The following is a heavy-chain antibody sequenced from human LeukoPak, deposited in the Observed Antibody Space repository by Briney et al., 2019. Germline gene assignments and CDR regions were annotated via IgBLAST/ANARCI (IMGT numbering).Heavy chain of an antibody. CDR1: GFTFSSYG. D-gene: IGHD1-26*01. CDR3: AKPPEVGATVGYFDY. J-gene: IGHJ4*02. Sequence: GRSLRLSCAASGFTFSSYGMHWVRQAPGKGLEWVALISFDGSSQYYADSVKGRFTISRDNSKNTLYLQMNSRRAEDTAVYYCAKPPEVGATVGYFDYWGQGTLVTVSS. CDR2: ISFDGSSQ. V-gene: IGHV3-30*18.